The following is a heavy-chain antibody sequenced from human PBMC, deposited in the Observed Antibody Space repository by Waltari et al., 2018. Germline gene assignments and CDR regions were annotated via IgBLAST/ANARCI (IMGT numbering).Heavy chain of an antibody. CDR1: GGSISSYY. J-gene: IGHJ3*02. D-gene: IGHD3-10*01. CDR3: AREGDQAVRGAFDI. CDR2: IYTSGST. V-gene: IGHV4-4*07. Sequence: QVQLQESGPGLVKPSETLSLTCTVSGGSISSYYWSWIRPPAGKGLEWIGRIYTSGSTNYNPSLKSRVTISVDKSKNQFSLKLSSVTAADTAVYYCAREGDQAVRGAFDIWGQGTMVTVSS.